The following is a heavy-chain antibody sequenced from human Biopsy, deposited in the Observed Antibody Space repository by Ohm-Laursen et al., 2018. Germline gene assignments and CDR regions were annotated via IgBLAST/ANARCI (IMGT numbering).Heavy chain of an antibody. V-gene: IGHV1-2*02. D-gene: IGHD3-22*01. Sequence: ASVKVSCNASGYTFNDYYIHWVRQAPGQGLEWMGWSKPNHNTKYAEKFQDRVTLTRDTTTGTAYMELSSLRRDDTAIYYCARKSFYESGGFDYWGQGTLVSVS. CDR1: GYTFNDYY. CDR2: SKPNHNT. J-gene: IGHJ4*02. CDR3: ARKSFYESGGFDY.